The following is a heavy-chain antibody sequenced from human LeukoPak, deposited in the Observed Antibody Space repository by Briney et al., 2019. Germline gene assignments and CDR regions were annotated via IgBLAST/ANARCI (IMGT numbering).Heavy chain of an antibody. V-gene: IGHV4-34*01. D-gene: IGHD2-15*01. J-gene: IGHJ4*02. CDR2: INHSGST. CDR1: GGSFSGYY. CDR3: ARRQKVVAATFFDY. Sequence: SETLSLTCAVYGGSFSGYYWSWIRQPPGKGLEWIGEINHSGSTNYNPSLKSRVTISVDTSKDQFSLKLSSVTAADTAVYYCARRQKVVAATFFDYWGQGTLVTVSS.